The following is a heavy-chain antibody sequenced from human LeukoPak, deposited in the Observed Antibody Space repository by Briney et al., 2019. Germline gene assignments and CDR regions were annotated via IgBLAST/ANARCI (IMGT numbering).Heavy chain of an antibody. CDR3: ASGSRYYDFWSGYSN. Sequence: GESLKISCKGSGYSFTSYWIGWVRQMPGKGLEWMGIIYPGDSDTRYSPSFQGQVTISADKSISTAYLQWSSLKASDTAMYYCASGSRYYDFWSGYSNWGQGTLVTVSS. J-gene: IGHJ4*02. CDR2: IYPGDSDT. CDR1: GYSFTSYW. D-gene: IGHD3-3*01. V-gene: IGHV5-51*01.